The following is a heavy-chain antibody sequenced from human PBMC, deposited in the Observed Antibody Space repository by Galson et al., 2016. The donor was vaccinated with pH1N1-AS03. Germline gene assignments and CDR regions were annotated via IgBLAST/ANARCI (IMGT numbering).Heavy chain of an antibody. D-gene: IGHD5-24*01. Sequence: ASGFTFNTYGMFWVRQAPGKGLEWISYIGGGTDPIYYGDSVKGRFIVSRDNIRKSVYLQMNTLRVEDTALYYCASRRWLQNEYYFDHWGHGVLVIVSA. CDR1: GFTFNTYG. V-gene: IGHV3-48*04. CDR3: ASRRWLQNEYYFDH. J-gene: IGHJ4*01. CDR2: IGGGTDPI.